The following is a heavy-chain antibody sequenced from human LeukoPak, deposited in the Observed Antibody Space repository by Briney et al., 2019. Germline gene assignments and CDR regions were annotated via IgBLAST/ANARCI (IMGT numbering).Heavy chain of an antibody. CDR3: AKDSPIGVTMFCAGLDY. J-gene: IGHJ4*02. V-gene: IGHV3-23*01. CDR2: ISGSGGST. CDR1: GFTFSTYG. Sequence: PGGSLRLSCAASGFTFSTYGMSWVRQAPGKGLEWVSGISGSGGSTFYADSAKGRFTISRDNSKNTLFLQMNSLRAEDTAVYYCAKDSPIGVTMFCAGLDYWGQGTLVTVSS. D-gene: IGHD3-10*02.